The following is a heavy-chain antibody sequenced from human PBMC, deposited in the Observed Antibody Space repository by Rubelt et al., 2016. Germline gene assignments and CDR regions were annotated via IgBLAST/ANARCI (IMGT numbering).Heavy chain of an antibody. V-gene: IGHV3-33*01. CDR2: IWYDGSNK. J-gene: IGHJ4*02. D-gene: IGHD4-11*01. CDR1: GFTFSSYG. CDR3: ARDHHSNYVGSFDY. Sequence: GFTFSSYGMHWVRQAPGKGLEWVAVIWYDGSNKYYADSVKGRFTISRDNSKNTLYLQMNSLRAEDTAVYYCARDHHSNYVGSFDYWGQGTLVTGSS.